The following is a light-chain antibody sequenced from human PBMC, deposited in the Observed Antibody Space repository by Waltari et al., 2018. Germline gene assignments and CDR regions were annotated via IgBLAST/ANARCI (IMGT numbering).Light chain of an antibody. CDR3: SSYTPTSILV. V-gene: IGLV2-14*03. CDR1: SSDVGSYNY. J-gene: IGLJ2*01. Sequence: QSALTQPASVSGSPGQSLTLSCSGTSSDVGSYNYVSGYQKHPGTPPKLLIYDVTKRPSGVSGRFSGCKSGNTASLTISGLQPEDEADYFCSSYTPTSILVFGGGTKLTV. CDR2: DVT.